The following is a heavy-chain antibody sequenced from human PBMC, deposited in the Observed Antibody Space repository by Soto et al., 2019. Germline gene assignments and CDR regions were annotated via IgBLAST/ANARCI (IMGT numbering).Heavy chain of an antibody. CDR1: GGSFSGYY. CDR2: INHSGST. J-gene: IGHJ4*02. CDR3: ERTKSSTSCYLRY. V-gene: IGHV4-34*01. D-gene: IGHD2-2*01. Sequence: PSETLSLTCAVYGGSFSGYYWSWIRQPPGKGLEWIGEINHSGSTNYNPSLKSRVTISVDTSKNQFSLKLTSVTAADTAVYYCERTKSSTSCYLRYWGQGTLVTVSS.